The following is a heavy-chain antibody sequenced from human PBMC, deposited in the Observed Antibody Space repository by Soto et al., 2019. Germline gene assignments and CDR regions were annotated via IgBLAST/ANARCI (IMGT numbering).Heavy chain of an antibody. D-gene: IGHD4-17*01. CDR1: GGSVSSSQW. J-gene: IGHJ4*02. Sequence: SETLSLTCAVSGGSVSSSQWWTWVRQAPGKGLEWLGEIYHVGITKYNPSLKSRVTISVDKSNNQFSLKLRSVTAADTAVYYCARHDYGGFGLWGQGTLVTVSS. CDR3: ARHDYGGFGL. V-gene: IGHV4-4*02. CDR2: IYHVGIT.